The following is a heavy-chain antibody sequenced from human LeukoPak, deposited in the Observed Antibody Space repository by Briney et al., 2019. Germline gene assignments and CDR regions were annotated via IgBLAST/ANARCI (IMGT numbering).Heavy chain of an antibody. Sequence: PSETLCLTCTVSGGSISSYYWSWIRQPAGKGLEWIGRIYSSGSTNSNPSLKSRVTMSVDTYKNQFSLNLSSVAAADTAVYYCARGPYCGGDCYFDDWGQGTLVTVSS. CDR3: ARGPYCGGDCYFDD. V-gene: IGHV4-4*07. D-gene: IGHD2-21*01. CDR2: IYSSGST. J-gene: IGHJ4*02. CDR1: GGSISSYY.